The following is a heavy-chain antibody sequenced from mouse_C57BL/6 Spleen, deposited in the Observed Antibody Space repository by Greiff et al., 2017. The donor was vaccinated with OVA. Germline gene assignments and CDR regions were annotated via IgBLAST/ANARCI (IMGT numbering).Heavy chain of an antibody. V-gene: IGHV1-82*01. Sequence: QVQLQQSGPELVKPGASVKISCKASGYAFSSSWMNWVKQRPGKGLEWIGRIYPGDGDTNYNGKFKGKATLTADKSSRTAYMHLSSLTSQDSAVSFCACSKFIITTVVSPDSSMAYWGPGTSVTVSS. D-gene: IGHD1-1*01. CDR1: GYAFSSSW. CDR3: ACSKFIITTVVSPDSSMAY. J-gene: IGHJ4*01. CDR2: IYPGDGDT.